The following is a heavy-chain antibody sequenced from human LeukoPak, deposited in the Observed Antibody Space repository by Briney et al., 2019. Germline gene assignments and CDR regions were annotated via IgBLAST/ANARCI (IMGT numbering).Heavy chain of an antibody. CDR1: GITVSSND. CDR2: IYSDTGT. Sequence: GGSLRLSCAASGITVSSNDMSWVRQAPGKGLEWVSVIYSDTGTYYADSVKGRFTISRDNSKNTLYVQMNSLRAEDTAVYYCAKNQDWPGGGLDYWGQGTLVTVSS. J-gene: IGHJ4*02. D-gene: IGHD3-9*01. V-gene: IGHV3-53*01. CDR3: AKNQDWPGGGLDY.